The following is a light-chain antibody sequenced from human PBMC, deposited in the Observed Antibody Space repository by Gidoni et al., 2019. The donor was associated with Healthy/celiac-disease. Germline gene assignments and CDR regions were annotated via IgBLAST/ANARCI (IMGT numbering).Light chain of an antibody. J-gene: IGLJ1*01. CDR3: QSYDSSLSGYV. V-gene: IGLV1-40*01. CDR1: SSNIGAGYD. CDR2: GNS. Sequence: QSVLTQPPSVSVAPGQGVTISCTWSSSNIGAGYDVHWYQQLPGTAPKLLIYGNSNRPSGVPDRFSGSKSGTSASMAITGLQAEDEADYYCQSYDSSLSGYVFGTGTKVTVL.